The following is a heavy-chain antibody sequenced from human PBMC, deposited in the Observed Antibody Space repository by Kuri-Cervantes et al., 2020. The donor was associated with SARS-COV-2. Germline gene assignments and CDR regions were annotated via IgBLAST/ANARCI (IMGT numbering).Heavy chain of an antibody. J-gene: IGHJ6*02. D-gene: IGHD3-10*01. CDR3: ARALLLWFGELGLHAQSMDV. V-gene: IGHV3-21*04. CDR2: ISSSGSTI. CDR1: GFTFSSYS. Sequence: GESLKISCAASGFTFSSYSMNWVRQAPGKGLEWVSSISSSGSTIYYADSVKGRFTISRDNAKNSLYLQMNSLRAEDTAVYYCARALLLWFGELGLHAQSMDVWGQGTTVTVSS.